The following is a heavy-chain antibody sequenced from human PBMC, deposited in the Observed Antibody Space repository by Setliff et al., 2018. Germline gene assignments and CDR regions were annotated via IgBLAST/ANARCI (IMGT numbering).Heavy chain of an antibody. J-gene: IGHJ4*02. Sequence: HPGGSLRLSCAASGFTFRSYEMNWVRQTPGKGLEWVSYISSVGRTIYYTDSVKGRFTISRDNAKNTLFLEMNSLGAEDTAVYYCARSINGYQQRFDFWGQGALVTVSS. V-gene: IGHV3-48*03. CDR2: ISSVGRTI. CDR1: GFTFRSYE. D-gene: IGHD2-2*01. CDR3: ARSINGYQQRFDF.